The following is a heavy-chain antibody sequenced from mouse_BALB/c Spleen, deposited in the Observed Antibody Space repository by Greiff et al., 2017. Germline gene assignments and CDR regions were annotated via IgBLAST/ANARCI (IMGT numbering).Heavy chain of an antibody. CDR2: IDPANGNT. CDR3: ARDYYGSRRGYYFDY. J-gene: IGHJ2*01. Sequence: DVHLVESGAELVKPGASVKLSCTASGFNIKDTYMHWVKQRPEQGLEWIGRIDPANGNTKYDPKFQGKATITADTSSNTAYLQLSSLTSEDTAVYYCARDYYGSRRGYYFDYWGQGTTLTVSS. D-gene: IGHD1-1*01. CDR1: GFNIKDTY. V-gene: IGHV14-3*02.